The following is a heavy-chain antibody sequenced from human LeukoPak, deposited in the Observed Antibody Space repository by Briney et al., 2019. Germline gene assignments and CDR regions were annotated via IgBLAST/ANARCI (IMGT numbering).Heavy chain of an antibody. V-gene: IGHV3-23*01. CDR2: ISGSGGST. CDR1: GFTFSSYD. D-gene: IGHD2-2*01. CDR3: AKAQYCSSTSCDFFDY. J-gene: IGHJ4*02. Sequence: GGSLRLSCATSGFTFSSYDMHWVRQAPGKGLEWVSAISGSGGSTYYADSVKGRFTISRDNSKNTLYLQMNSLRAEDTAVYYCAKAQYCSSTSCDFFDYWGQGTLVTVSS.